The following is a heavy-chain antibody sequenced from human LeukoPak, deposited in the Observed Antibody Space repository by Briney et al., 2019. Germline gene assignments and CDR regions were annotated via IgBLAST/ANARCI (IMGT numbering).Heavy chain of an antibody. CDR3: VPTKLQTDAFDI. D-gene: IGHD5-24*01. J-gene: IGHJ3*02. CDR1: GYTFTSYY. Sequence: ASVKVSCKPSGYTFTSYYMHWVRQAPGQGLEWMGIINPSGGSTSYAQKFQGRVTMTRDTSTSTVYMELSSLRPEDTAVYYCVPTKLQTDAFDIWGQGTMVTVSS. V-gene: IGHV1-46*01. CDR2: INPSGGST.